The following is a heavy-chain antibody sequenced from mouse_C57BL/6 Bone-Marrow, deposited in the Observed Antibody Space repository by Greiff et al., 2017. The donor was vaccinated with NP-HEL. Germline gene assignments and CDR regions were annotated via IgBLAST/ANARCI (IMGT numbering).Heavy chain of an antibody. CDR1: GFNIKDYY. CDR2: IDPEDGET. D-gene: IGHD2-1*01. V-gene: IGHV14-2*01. J-gene: IGHJ4*01. Sequence: EVKLQQSGAELVKPGASVKLSCTASGFNIKDYYMHWVKQRTEQGLEWIGRIDPEDGETKYAPKFPGKATITADTSSNTAYLQLSSLTSEDTAVYYCARWEIYYGNYVGYAMDYWGQGTSVTVSS. CDR3: ARWEIYYGNYVGYAMDY.